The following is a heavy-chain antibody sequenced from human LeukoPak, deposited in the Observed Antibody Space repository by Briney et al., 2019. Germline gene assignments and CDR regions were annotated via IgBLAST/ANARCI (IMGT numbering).Heavy chain of an antibody. CDR3: ARQYCSSTSCRPFDY. J-gene: IGHJ4*02. V-gene: IGHV4-31*03. CDR1: GGSISSGGYY. D-gene: IGHD2-2*01. CDR2: IYYSGST. Sequence: SETLSLTCTVSGGSISSGGYYWRWIRQHPGKGLEWIGYIYYSGSTYYNPSLKSRVTISVDTSKNQFSLKLSSVTAADTAVYYCARQYCSSTSCRPFDYWGQGTLVTVSS.